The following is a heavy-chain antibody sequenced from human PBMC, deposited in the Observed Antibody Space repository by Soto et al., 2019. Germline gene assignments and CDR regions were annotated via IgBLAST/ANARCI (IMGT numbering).Heavy chain of an antibody. CDR3: AALLLHGKSFAY. V-gene: IGHV1-69*02. D-gene: IGHD3-22*01. Sequence: QVQLVQSGAEVKKPGSSVKVSCKASGGTFSSYTISWVRQAPGQGLEWMGRIIPILGIANYAQKFQGRVTITAYNSTSTAYMELSSLRSEDTAVYYCAALLLHGKSFAYWGQGTLVTVSS. J-gene: IGHJ4*02. CDR1: GGTFSSYT. CDR2: IIPILGIA.